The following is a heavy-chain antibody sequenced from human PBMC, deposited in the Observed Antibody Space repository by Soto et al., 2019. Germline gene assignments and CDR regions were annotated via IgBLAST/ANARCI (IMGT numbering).Heavy chain of an antibody. V-gene: IGHV1-69*13. CDR1: GGTFSSYA. Sequence: GASVKVSCKASGGTFSSYAISWVRQAPGQGLEWMGGIIPIFGTANYAQKFQGRVTITADESTSTAYMELSSLRSEDTAVYYCARDQYYGSGSTFHAFDIWGQGTMVTVSS. CDR2: IIPIFGTA. J-gene: IGHJ3*02. CDR3: ARDQYYGSGSTFHAFDI. D-gene: IGHD3-10*01.